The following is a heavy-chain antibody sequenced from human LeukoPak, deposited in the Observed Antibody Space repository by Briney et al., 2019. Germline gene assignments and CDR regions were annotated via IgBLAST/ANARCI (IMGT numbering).Heavy chain of an antibody. CDR1: GGSMSPYH. D-gene: IGHD4-4*01. V-gene: IGHV4-59*08. CDR3: ARHLPTVFYFNY. J-gene: IGHJ4*02. CDR2: IYYSGST. Sequence: PSETLSLTCTVSGGSMSPYHWGWIRQPPGKGLEWTGYIYYSGSTNYNPSLKSRVTISVDTSKNQFSLKLSSVTAADTAVYYCARHLPTVFYFNYWGQGTLVTVSS.